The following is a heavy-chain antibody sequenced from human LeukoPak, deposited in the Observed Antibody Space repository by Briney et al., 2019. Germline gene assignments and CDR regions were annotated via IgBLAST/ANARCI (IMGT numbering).Heavy chain of an antibody. Sequence: GGSLRLSCTASGFTFGDNAMSWVRQAPGKGLEWVGFIRSKAYGGTTEYAASVKGRFTISRDDSKSIAYLQINSLKTEDTAVYYCTRDQIDCSSTSCYWYFDYWGQGTLVTVSS. CDR3: TRDQIDCSSTSCYWYFDY. J-gene: IGHJ4*02. CDR2: IRSKAYGGTT. CDR1: GFTFGDNA. V-gene: IGHV3-49*04. D-gene: IGHD2-2*01.